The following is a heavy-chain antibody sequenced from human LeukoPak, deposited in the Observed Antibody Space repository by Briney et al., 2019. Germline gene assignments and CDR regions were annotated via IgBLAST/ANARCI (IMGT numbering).Heavy chain of an antibody. J-gene: IGHJ4*02. D-gene: IGHD2-21*02. CDR2: ISAASGST. CDR1: GYSFTSFG. CDR3: AKEQEGTAIGGVFDY. Sequence: GASVKVSCMASGYSFTSFGLSWVRQAPGPGPGWMGWISAASGSTNYAQKFQDRVTMTTDTSTTTVYMELRSLRSDDTAVYYCAKEQEGTAIGGVFDYWGQGTVVTVSS. V-gene: IGHV1-18*01.